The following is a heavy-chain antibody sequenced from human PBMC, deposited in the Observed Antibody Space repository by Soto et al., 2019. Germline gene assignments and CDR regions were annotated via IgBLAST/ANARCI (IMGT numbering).Heavy chain of an antibody. Sequence: EVQLVESGGGLVQLGGSLRLSCAASGFTVSSNYMSWVRQAPGKGLEWVSVIYSGGSTYYADSVKGRFTISRHNSKNTLYLQMNSLRAEDTAVYYCARVIKNWFDPWGQGTLVTVSS. CDR3: ARVIKNWFDP. D-gene: IGHD3-10*01. CDR1: GFTVSSNY. J-gene: IGHJ5*02. V-gene: IGHV3-53*04. CDR2: IYSGGST.